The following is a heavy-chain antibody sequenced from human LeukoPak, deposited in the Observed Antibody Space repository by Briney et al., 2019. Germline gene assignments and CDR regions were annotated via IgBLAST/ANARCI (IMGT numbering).Heavy chain of an antibody. J-gene: IGHJ4*02. V-gene: IGHV4-39*02. CDR2: IYYSGST. D-gene: IGHD2-2*01. CDR1: GGSISSSSYY. Sequence: SETLSLTCTVSGGSISSSSYYWGWIRQPPGKGLEWIGSIYYSGSTYYNASLQSRVTISIDTSKNQFSLRLNSVTAADTAMYFCVRERREQLLPPYIRSVTYFDYWGQGTLVTVSS. CDR3: VRERREQLLPPYIRSVTYFDY.